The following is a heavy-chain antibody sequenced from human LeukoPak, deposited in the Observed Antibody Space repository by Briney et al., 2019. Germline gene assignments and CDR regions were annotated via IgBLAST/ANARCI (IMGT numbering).Heavy chain of an antibody. V-gene: IGHV1-2*02. D-gene: IGHD6-19*01. CDR2: INPDSGGT. J-gene: IGHJ3*02. Sequence: ASVKVSCKASGYTFTVYYMHWVRQAPGQRLEWRGWINPDSGGTQYAEKFQGSVTMTRDTSIGTAYMELSRLRSDDTAVYYCARDLRSSGLDIWGQGTMVSVSS. CDR1: GYTFTVYY. CDR3: ARDLRSSGLDI.